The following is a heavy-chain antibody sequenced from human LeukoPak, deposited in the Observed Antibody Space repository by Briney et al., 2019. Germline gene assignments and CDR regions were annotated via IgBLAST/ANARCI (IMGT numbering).Heavy chain of an antibody. J-gene: IGHJ4*02. Sequence: TGGSLRLSCAASGFTFSSYAMSWVRQAPGKGLEWVANIKQDGGEKYYVDSVKGRFTISRDNGKNSVYLQMNSLRAEDTAVYYCARDRALYDRTGYYYTEDDYWGQGTLVTVSS. D-gene: IGHD3-22*01. CDR2: IKQDGGEK. CDR1: GFTFSSYA. V-gene: IGHV3-7*01. CDR3: ARDRALYDRTGYYYTEDDY.